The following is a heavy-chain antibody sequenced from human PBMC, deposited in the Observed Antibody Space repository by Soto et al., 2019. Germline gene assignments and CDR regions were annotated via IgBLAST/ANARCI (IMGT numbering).Heavy chain of an antibody. J-gene: IGHJ4*02. V-gene: IGHV1-2*02. CDR3: MRGGCGYSPFDY. CDR1: GYTFSAYY. Sequence: GASVKVSCKTSGYTFSAYYVHWARRAPGRGFQWLGWINPSNEITTFSEFFQGRITMTRDTSTNTVHMDLNRLTSDDTAVYYCMRGGCGYSPFDYWGQGTQVTVSS. D-gene: IGHD2-21*01. CDR2: INPSNEIT.